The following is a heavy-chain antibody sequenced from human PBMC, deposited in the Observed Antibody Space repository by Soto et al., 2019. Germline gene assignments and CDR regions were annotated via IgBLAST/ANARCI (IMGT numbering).Heavy chain of an antibody. Sequence: GASVKVSCKASGYTFTSYGISWVRQAPGQGLEWMGWISAYNGNTDYAQKLQGRVTMTTDTSTSTAYMELRRLRSDDTAVYYCARDVSSHYYDSSGYYYAGSDAFDIWGQGTMVTVSS. CDR3: ARDVSSHYYDSSGYYYAGSDAFDI. D-gene: IGHD3-22*01. CDR2: ISAYNGNT. J-gene: IGHJ3*02. V-gene: IGHV1-18*01. CDR1: GYTFTSYG.